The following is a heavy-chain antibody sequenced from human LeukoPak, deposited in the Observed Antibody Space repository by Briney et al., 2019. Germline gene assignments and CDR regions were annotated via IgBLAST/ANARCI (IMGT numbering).Heavy chain of an antibody. CDR3: ARGLGATSPVDY. CDR1: GDSISSYY. V-gene: IGHV4-59*01. Sequence: SETLSLTCTVPGDSISSYYWSWIRQPPGKGLEWIGYIYYSGSTNYNPSLKSRVTISVDTSKNQFSLKLSSVTAADTAVYYCARGLGATSPVDYWGQGALVTVSS. J-gene: IGHJ4*02. CDR2: IYYSGST. D-gene: IGHD1-26*01.